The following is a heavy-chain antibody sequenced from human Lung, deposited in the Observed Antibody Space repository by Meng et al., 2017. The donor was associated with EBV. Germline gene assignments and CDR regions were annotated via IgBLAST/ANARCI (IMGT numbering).Heavy chain of an antibody. J-gene: IGHJ2*01. D-gene: IGHD4-11*01. CDR2: TYYRSKWHN. Sequence: QSQLQQSGPGLVKPSPSLSLPCASAVDSGSSSSSAWTWIRQPPSRGLEWLGRTYYRSKWHNDHAVFVKSRITINTYTSQNHFSLQLNTVTHEDTAVYSCARGATSVFDLWGRGTLVTVSS. CDR3: ARGATSVFDL. V-gene: IGHV6-1*01. CDR1: VDSGSSSSSA.